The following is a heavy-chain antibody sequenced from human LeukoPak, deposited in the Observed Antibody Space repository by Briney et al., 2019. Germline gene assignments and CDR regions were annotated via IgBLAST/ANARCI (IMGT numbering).Heavy chain of an antibody. J-gene: IGHJ4*02. V-gene: IGHV4-28*06. CDR2: IDYGGST. CDR1: GYFISNSNW. D-gene: IGHD2/OR15-2a*01. Sequence: SETLSLTCAVSGYFISNSNWWGWIRQPPGKGLEWIGYIDYGGSTNYNPSLKSRVTVLVDTSKNQFSLKLSSVTALDTAVYYCARFNSTDYFYDYWGQGTLVTVSS. CDR3: ARFNSTDYFYDY.